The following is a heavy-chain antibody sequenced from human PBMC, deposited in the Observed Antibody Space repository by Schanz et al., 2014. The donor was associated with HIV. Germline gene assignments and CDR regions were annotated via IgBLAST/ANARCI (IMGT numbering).Heavy chain of an antibody. Sequence: QLVQSGGGPVQPGGSLRLSCEASGFTFDDFAMHWVRQSPGKGLEWVSAISGSSITYSADSVKGRFTISRDNSKNTLYLQMNSLRAEDTAVYYCALSRPSGYGGSWYFDLWGRGTLVAVSS. D-gene: IGHD2-15*01. CDR3: ALSRPSGYGGSWYFDL. CDR2: ISGSSIT. V-gene: IGHV3-23*04. J-gene: IGHJ2*01. CDR1: GFTFDDFA.